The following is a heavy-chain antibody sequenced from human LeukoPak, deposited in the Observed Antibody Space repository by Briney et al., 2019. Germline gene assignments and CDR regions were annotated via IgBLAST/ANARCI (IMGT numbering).Heavy chain of an antibody. CDR2: IYYSGST. V-gene: IGHV4-59*02. CDR3: ARGYVSAGMLAS. D-gene: IGHD2-2*01. Sequence: PSETLSLTCTVSGGSVSNHYWSRIRQPPGKGLEWIGYIYYSGSTDYNPSLESRVTISIDTSKNQFSLKLNSVTAADTAVYYCARGYVSAGMLASWGQGTLVTVSS. CDR1: GGSVSNHY. J-gene: IGHJ5*02.